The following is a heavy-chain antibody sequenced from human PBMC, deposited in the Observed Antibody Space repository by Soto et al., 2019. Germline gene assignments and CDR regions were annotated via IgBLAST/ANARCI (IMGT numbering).Heavy chain of an antibody. D-gene: IGHD3-10*01. J-gene: IGHJ4*02. V-gene: IGHV2-5*02. Sequence: QITLKESGPALVKPTQTLTLTCTFSGFSIRTSGVGVACLRQPPGTALERLALIYWDDDKRYSPSLRSRHTITKDSSKNQMGLSMTNMDPVDTGTYYCAHSVPGKLVYGYWGQGALVTV. CDR1: GFSIRTSGVG. CDR2: IYWDDDK. CDR3: AHSVPGKLVYGY.